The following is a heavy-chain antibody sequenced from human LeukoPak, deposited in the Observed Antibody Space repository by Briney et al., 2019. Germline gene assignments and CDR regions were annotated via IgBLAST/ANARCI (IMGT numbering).Heavy chain of an antibody. V-gene: IGHV4-34*01. Sequence: SETLSLTCAVYGESFSGYYWSWIRQPPGKGLEWIGEINHSGSTNYNPSLKSRVTISVDTSKNQFSLKLSSVTAADTAVYYCARLTYSGYDFDYWGQGTLVTVSS. CDR2: INHSGST. CDR3: ARLTYSGYDFDY. J-gene: IGHJ4*02. D-gene: IGHD5-12*01. CDR1: GESFSGYY.